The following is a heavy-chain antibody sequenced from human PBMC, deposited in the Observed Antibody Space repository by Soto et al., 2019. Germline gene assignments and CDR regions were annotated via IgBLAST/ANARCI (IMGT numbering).Heavy chain of an antibody. CDR2: IYYSGST. J-gene: IGHJ3*02. CDR1: GGSISSGGYY. Sequence: QVQLQESGPGLVKPSQTLSLTCTVSGGSISSGGYYWNWIRQHPGKGLEWIGYIYYSGSTYYNPSLKSRVTISVDTSKNQCSLKLSSVTAADTAVYYCARSAPKAPTFDIWGQGTMVTVFS. V-gene: IGHV4-31*03. CDR3: ARSAPKAPTFDI.